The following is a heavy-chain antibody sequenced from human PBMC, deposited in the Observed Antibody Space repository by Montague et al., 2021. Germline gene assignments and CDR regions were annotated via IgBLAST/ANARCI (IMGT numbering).Heavy chain of an antibody. J-gene: IGHJ6*02. CDR2: ITDIGPGT. CDR1: GFSFTSYA. Sequence: SLRLSYAASGFSFTSYAVNWVRQAPGGGLEWVSSITDIGPGTYYADSVKGRFTISRDNSKNTLYLQMNSLRVDDTAVYYCAKASKKLRNYYYTMDVWGQGTTVTVSS. CDR3: AKASKKLRNYYYTMDV. V-gene: IGHV3-23*01.